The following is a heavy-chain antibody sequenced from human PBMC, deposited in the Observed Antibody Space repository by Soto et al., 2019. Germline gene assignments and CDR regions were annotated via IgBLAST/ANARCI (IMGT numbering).Heavy chain of an antibody. CDR1: GGSIRSAGHY. Sequence: QVQLQESGPGLVKPSQTLSLTCTVSGGSIRSAGHYWSWIRQHPGKGLEWIGYINHSGTTFYNPSLKSRLTISVDTSENQFSLRLTSVTAADTAVYFCARWGGFCQDGVCAAPFDPWGQGTLVTVSS. D-gene: IGHD2-8*01. CDR2: INHSGTT. V-gene: IGHV4-31*03. CDR3: ARWGGFCQDGVCAAPFDP. J-gene: IGHJ5*02.